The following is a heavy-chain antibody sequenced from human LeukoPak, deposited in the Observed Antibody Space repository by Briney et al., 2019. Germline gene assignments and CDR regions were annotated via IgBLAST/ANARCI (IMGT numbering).Heavy chain of an antibody. V-gene: IGHV3-30-3*01. J-gene: IGHJ4*02. CDR2: ISYDGSNK. CDR1: GFTFSSYA. D-gene: IGHD2-21*01. Sequence: GGSLRLSCAASGFTFSSYAMHWVRQAPGKGLEWVAVISYDGSNKYYADSVKGRFTISRDNSKNTLYLQMNSLRAEDTAVYYCAKDVNAYCSGDCSDYWGQGTLVTVSS. CDR3: AKDVNAYCSGDCSDY.